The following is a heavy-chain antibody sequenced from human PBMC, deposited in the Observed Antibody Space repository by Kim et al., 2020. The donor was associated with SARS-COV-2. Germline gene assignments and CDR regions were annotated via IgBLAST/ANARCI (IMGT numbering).Heavy chain of an antibody. Sequence: ASVKVSCKASGNTFSSYAMNWVRQAPGQGLEWMVWINTNTGNPTYAQGFTGRFVFSLDTSVSTTYLRITSLKSEDTAVYYCASSMVYGVISAFDLWGQGTMVTVSS. V-gene: IGHV7-4-1*02. D-gene: IGHD3-10*01. CDR1: GNTFSSYA. CDR3: ASSMVYGVISAFDL. J-gene: IGHJ3*01. CDR2: INTNTGNP.